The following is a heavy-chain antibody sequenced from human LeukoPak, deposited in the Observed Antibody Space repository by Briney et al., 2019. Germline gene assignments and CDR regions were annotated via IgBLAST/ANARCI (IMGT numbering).Heavy chain of an antibody. CDR2: MNPNSGNT. CDR3: ARNLAAASRYDAFDI. J-gene: IGHJ3*02. CDR1: GYTFTSYD. V-gene: IGHV1-8*03. D-gene: IGHD6-13*01. Sequence: GASVKVSCKASGYTFTSYDINWVRQATGQGLEWMGWMNPNSGNTGYAQKFQGRVTITRNTSVSTAYMELSSLRSEDTAVYYCARNLAAASRYDAFDIWGQGTMVTVSS.